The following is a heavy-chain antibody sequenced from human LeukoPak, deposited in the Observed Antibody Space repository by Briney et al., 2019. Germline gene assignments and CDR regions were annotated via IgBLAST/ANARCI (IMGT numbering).Heavy chain of an antibody. D-gene: IGHD2-2*01. V-gene: IGHV3-23*01. CDR3: AKVGQYQLLST. Sequence: PGGSLRLPCATSGFTFSSYAMSWVRQAPGKGLEWVSAISGSGGSTYYADSVKGRFTISRDNSKNTLYLQMNSLRAEDTAVYYCAKVGQYQLLSTWGQGTLVTVSS. CDR2: ISGSGGST. CDR1: GFTFSSYA. J-gene: IGHJ4*02.